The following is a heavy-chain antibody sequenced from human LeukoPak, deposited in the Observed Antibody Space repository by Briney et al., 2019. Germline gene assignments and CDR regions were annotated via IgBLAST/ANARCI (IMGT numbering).Heavy chain of an antibody. CDR2: INAGNGNT. V-gene: IGHV1-3*03. CDR1: GYTFTSYA. Sequence: ASVKVSCKASGYTFTSYAMHWVRQAPGQRLEWMGWINAGNGNTKYSQEFQGRVTITRDTSASTAYMELSSLRSEDMAVYYCARDYGDYWSGYYYYYMDVWGKGTTVTVSS. J-gene: IGHJ6*03. D-gene: IGHD3-10*01. CDR3: ARDYGDYWSGYYYYYMDV.